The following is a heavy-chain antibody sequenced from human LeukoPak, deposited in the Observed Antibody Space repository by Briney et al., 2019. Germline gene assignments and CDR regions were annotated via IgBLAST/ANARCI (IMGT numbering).Heavy chain of an antibody. V-gene: IGHV4-4*07. CDR2: IYTSGST. CDR1: GGSISSYY. D-gene: IGHD1-26*01. CDR3: ARENSGSYREFDY. Sequence: SETLSLTCTVSGGSISSYYWSWIRQPAGKGLEWIGRIYTSGSTNYNASLKSRVSMSVDTSKNQFSLKLSSVAAADTAVFYCARENSGSYREFDYWGQGTLVTVSS. J-gene: IGHJ4*02.